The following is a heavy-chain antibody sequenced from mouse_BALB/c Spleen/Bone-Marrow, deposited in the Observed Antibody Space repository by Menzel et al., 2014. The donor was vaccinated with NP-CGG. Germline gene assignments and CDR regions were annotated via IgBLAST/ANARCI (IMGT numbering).Heavy chain of an antibody. D-gene: IGHD2-4*01. CDR2: INVNGDTT. CDR1: GFTFSSYG. V-gene: IGHV5-6-3*01. J-gene: IGHJ3*01. Sequence: EVKLMESGGGLVQPGGSLKLPCAASGFTFSSYGMSWVRQTPDKRLEMIATINVNGDTTYHPDSVKGRFTISRDNVKNTLYLQMSSLKSEDTAMYYCARGYDYSSWFAYWGQGTLVTVSA. CDR3: ARGYDYSSWFAY.